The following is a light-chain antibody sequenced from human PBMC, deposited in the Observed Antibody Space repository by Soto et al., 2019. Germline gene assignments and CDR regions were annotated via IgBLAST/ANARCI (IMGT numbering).Light chain of an antibody. CDR3: QQYYSTPDT. CDR1: QSVLYSSNNKNY. V-gene: IGKV4-1*01. Sequence: DIVMTQSPDSLAVSLGERATINCKSSQSVLYSSNNKNYLAWYQQKPGQPPKLLIYWASTRESGVPDRFSGSGSGTDFTPTISSLQAEDVAVYYCQQYYSTPDTFGQGTKLEI. CDR2: WAS. J-gene: IGKJ2*01.